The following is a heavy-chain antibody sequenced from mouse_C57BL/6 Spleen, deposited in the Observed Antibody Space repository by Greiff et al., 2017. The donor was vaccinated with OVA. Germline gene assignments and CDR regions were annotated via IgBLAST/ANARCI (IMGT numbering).Heavy chain of an antibody. CDR1: GYTFTDYY. CDR2: INPNNGGT. D-gene: IGHD1-2*01. CDR3: ARDHFSPGY. J-gene: IGHJ2*01. Sequence: EVQLQQSGPELVKPGASVKISCKASGYTFTDYYMNWVKQSHGKSLEWIGDINPNNGGTSYNQKFKGKATLTVDKSSSTAYMELRSLTSEDSAVYYCARDHFSPGYWGQGTTLTVSS. V-gene: IGHV1-26*01.